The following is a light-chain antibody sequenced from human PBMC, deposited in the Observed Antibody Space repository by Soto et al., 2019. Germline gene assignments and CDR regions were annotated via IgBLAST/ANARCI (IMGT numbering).Light chain of an antibody. CDR1: QSISSW. V-gene: IGKV1-5*03. J-gene: IGKJ1*01. Sequence: DIQMTQSPSTLSASVGDRVTITCRASQSISSWLAWYQQEPGKAPKLLIYKASSLESGVPSRFSGSGSETEFTLTISSLQPDDFATYYCHQYNSYSTFGQGTK. CDR2: KAS. CDR3: HQYNSYST.